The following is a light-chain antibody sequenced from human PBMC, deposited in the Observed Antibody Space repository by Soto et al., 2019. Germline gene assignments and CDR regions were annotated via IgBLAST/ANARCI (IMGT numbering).Light chain of an antibody. CDR2: GAS. Sequence: ETVLTQSPGTLSLSPGERATLSCRASQSITNNYLAWYQQKPGQAPRLLIYGASSRVNGITDSFSGSGSGTDFTLNINRLETENFTVYYCKQYRASPLTFGQGTRLEIK. CDR1: QSITNNY. J-gene: IGKJ5*01. V-gene: IGKV3-20*01. CDR3: KQYRASPLT.